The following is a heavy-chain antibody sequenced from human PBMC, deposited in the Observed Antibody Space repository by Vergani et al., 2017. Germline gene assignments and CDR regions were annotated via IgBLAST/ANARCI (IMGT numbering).Heavy chain of an antibody. CDR3: AKVGEDYGDHEGWYFDL. V-gene: IGHV3-9*01. J-gene: IGHJ2*01. CDR2: ISWNSGSI. D-gene: IGHD4-17*01. Sequence: EVQLVESGGGLVQPGRSLRLSCAASGFTFDDYAMHWVRQAPGKGLEWVSGISWNSGSIGYADSVKGRFTISRDNAKNSLYLQMSSLGAEDTALYYCAKVGEDYGDHEGWYFDLWGRGTLVTVSS. CDR1: GFTFDDYA.